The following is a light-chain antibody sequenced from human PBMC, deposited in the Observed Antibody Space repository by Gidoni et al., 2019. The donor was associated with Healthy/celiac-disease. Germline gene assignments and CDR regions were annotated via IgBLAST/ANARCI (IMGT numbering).Light chain of an antibody. V-gene: IGKV1-39*01. CDR3: QQSYRTWT. Sequence: DIQMTQSPSSLSASVGDRVTITCRASQSISSYLNWYQQKPGKAPKLLIYAASSLQSGGPSRFSGRGSGTDFTLTIRSLQPGDFATYYCQQSYRTWTFGQGTKVEIK. J-gene: IGKJ1*01. CDR1: QSISSY. CDR2: AAS.